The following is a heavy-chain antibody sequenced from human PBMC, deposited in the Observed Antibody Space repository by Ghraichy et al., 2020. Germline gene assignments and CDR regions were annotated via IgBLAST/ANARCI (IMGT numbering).Heavy chain of an antibody. Sequence: ASVKVSCKASGYTFTDYFLHWVRQAPGQGLEWMGWINPNSGGTNYAPKFQGRVTMTRDTSISTAYMELSRLRSDDTALYYCSNGDHAFDAFDIWGQGTVVTVSS. CDR1: GYTFTDYF. CDR2: INPNSGGT. D-gene: IGHD4-17*01. V-gene: IGHV1-2*02. CDR3: SNGDHAFDAFDI. J-gene: IGHJ3*02.